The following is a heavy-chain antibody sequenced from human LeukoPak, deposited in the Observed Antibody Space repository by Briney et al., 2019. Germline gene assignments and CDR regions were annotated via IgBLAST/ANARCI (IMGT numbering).Heavy chain of an antibody. CDR2: IYNSGST. J-gene: IGHJ3*02. Sequence: SETLSLTCTVSGGSISSYYWSWIRQPPGKGPEWIGYIYNSGSTKYNPSYNPSLKSRVTISVDTSKNQISLELSSVTAADTAVYYCARGYSIPYPAFDIWGQGTMVTISS. CDR1: GGSISSYY. V-gene: IGHV4-59*01. D-gene: IGHD2-21*01. CDR3: ARGYSIPYPAFDI.